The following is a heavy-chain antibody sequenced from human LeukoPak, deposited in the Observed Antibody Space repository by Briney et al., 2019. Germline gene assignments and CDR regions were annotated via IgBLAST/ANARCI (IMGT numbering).Heavy chain of an antibody. D-gene: IGHD3-10*01. V-gene: IGHV4-59*08. CDR3: ARHLWFGGTGAAFDI. CDR1: GGSISSYY. CDR2: IYYSGST. J-gene: IGHJ3*02. Sequence: PSETLSLTCTVSGGSISSYYWSWIRQPPGKGLEWIGYIYYSGSTNYNPSLKSRVTISVDTSKNQFSLKLSSVTAADTAVYYCARHLWFGGTGAAFDIWGQGTMVTVSS.